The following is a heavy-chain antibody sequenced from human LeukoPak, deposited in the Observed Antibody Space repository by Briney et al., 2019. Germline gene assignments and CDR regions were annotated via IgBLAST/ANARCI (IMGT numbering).Heavy chain of an antibody. J-gene: IGHJ4*02. D-gene: IGHD3-3*02. V-gene: IGHV3-20*04. CDR2: INYNGAIT. CDR3: ARDRLGPSFSVSHFDL. Sequence: PGGSLRLSCATSGFTFVDYGLSWVRRAPGKGLEWLCAINYNGAITDYAYSVKGRFTISRDNAKNSLYLRMDSLRAEDTALYYCARDRLGPSFSVSHFDLWGQGTLVTVSS. CDR1: GFTFVDYG.